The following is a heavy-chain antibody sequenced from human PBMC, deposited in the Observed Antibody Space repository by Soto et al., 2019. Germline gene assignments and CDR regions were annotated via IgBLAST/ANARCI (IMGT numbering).Heavy chain of an antibody. J-gene: IGHJ4*02. Sequence: SVKVSCKASGGTFSSYAISWVRQAPGQGLEWMGGIIPIFGTANYAQKFQGRVTITADKSTSTAYMELSSLRSEDTAVYYCARGSARLEMATSFDYWGQGTLVTVSS. CDR2: IIPIFGTA. CDR3: ARGSARLEMATSFDY. V-gene: IGHV1-69*06. CDR1: GGTFSSYA. D-gene: IGHD5-12*01.